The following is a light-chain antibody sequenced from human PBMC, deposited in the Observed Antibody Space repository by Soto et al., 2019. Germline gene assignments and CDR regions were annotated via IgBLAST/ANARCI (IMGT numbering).Light chain of an antibody. CDR3: QQADSFPLT. J-gene: IGKJ4*01. CDR1: QYISTW. V-gene: IGKV1D-12*01. CDR2: AAS. Sequence: DIQMTQSPSSVSASVGDRIIITCRASQYISTWLAWYQQKPGEAPKLLIFAASRLHGGVPSRFSGSGSGTDFTLTINNLQPEDVATYYCQQADSFPLTFGGGTKVEVK.